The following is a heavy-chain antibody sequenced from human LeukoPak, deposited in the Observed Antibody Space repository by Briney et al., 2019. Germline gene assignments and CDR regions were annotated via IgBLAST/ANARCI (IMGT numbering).Heavy chain of an antibody. CDR3: AKGPRAVLRFLEWTNCYYGMDV. CDR1: GFTGSNNY. V-gene: IGHV3-66*03. D-gene: IGHD3-3*01. J-gene: IGHJ6*02. Sequence: GGSLRLSCAASGFTGSNNYVSWVRQAPGMGLEWVSAIHSSGATCYADSVKGRFTISRDNSKNTLYLQMNSLRAEDTAVYYCAKGPRAVLRFLEWTNCYYGMDVWGQGTTVTVSS. CDR2: IHSSGAT.